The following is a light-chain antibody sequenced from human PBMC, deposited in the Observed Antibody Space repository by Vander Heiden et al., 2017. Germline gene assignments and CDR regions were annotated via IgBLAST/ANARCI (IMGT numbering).Light chain of an antibody. CDR2: EVT. Sequence: QSAPTQPASVSRSPGQSITSSCTGTSSDIGPSKYISWYQQHPGQAPEVMVYEVTNRPSGVSKRFSGSKSGNTATLTITGVQAEDEADYYCSSHISSSGTWVFGGGTRLTVL. V-gene: IGLV2-14*01. CDR3: SSHISSSGTWV. J-gene: IGLJ3*02. CDR1: SSDIGPSKY.